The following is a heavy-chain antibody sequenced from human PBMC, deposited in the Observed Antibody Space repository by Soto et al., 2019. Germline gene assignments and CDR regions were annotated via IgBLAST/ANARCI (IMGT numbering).Heavy chain of an antibody. CDR1: GFTFSSYW. D-gene: IGHD6-19*01. J-gene: IGHJ4*02. V-gene: IGHV3-7*03. Sequence: EVQLVESGGGLVQPGGSLSLSCAASGFTFSSYWMSWVHQAPGKGLEWVANIKQDGREKYYVDSVKGRFTISRDNAKNSLYLQINSLRAEDTAVYDCARPAVAGGFDYWGQGTLVTVSS. CDR3: ARPAVAGGFDY. CDR2: IKQDGREK.